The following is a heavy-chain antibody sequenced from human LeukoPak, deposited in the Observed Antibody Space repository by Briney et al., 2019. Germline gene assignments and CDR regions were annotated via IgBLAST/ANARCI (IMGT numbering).Heavy chain of an antibody. Sequence: PGGSLRLSCAASGFTFSSYGMHWVRQAPGKGLEWVAFIRYDGSNKYYADSVKGRFTISRDNSKNTLYLQMNSLRAEDTAVYYCAKFGASYGTYDAFDIWGQGTMVTVSS. J-gene: IGHJ3*02. D-gene: IGHD5-18*01. CDR2: IRYDGSNK. CDR3: AKFGASYGTYDAFDI. V-gene: IGHV3-30*02. CDR1: GFTFSSYG.